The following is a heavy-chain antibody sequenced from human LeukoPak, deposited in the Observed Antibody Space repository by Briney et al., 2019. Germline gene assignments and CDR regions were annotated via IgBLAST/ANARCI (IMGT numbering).Heavy chain of an antibody. D-gene: IGHD3-22*01. Sequence: GASVKVSCKVSGYTLTELSMHWVRQAPGKGLEWMGGFDPEDGETIYAQKFQGRVTMTEDTSTDTAYMELSSLRSEDTAVYYCATVLGRPSQYYYDSSGYYRNWFDPWGQGTLVTVSS. CDR1: GYTLTELS. CDR3: ATVLGRPSQYYYDSSGYYRNWFDP. V-gene: IGHV1-24*01. CDR2: FDPEDGET. J-gene: IGHJ5*02.